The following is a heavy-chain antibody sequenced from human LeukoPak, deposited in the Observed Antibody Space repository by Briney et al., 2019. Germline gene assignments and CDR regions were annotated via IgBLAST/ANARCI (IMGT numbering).Heavy chain of an antibody. D-gene: IGHD4-17*01. CDR3: AKMRTPTAHSGDAFDI. V-gene: IGHV3-30*18. Sequence: PGGSLRLSCAASGFTFSSYGIHWVRQAPGKGLEWVAVISYDGSNKYYVDSVKGRFTISRDNSKNTLNLQMNSLGAEDTAVYYCAKMRTPTAHSGDAFDIWGQGTMVTVSS. CDR2: ISYDGSNK. CDR1: GFTFSSYG. J-gene: IGHJ3*02.